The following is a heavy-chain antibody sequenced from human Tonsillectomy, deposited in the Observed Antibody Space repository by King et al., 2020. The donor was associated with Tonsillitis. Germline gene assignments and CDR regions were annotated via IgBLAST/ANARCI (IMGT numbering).Heavy chain of an antibody. J-gene: IGHJ2*01. D-gene: IGHD6-6*01. Sequence: VQLVESGGGLVQPGGSLRLSCAASGFTFSSYAISWVRQAPGKGVGGVSGIRGKWGSTYFADSVKGRFTISRDHSQNTLYLQMNSLRVDDTAVYYCAKDGLPSIEARPWYFDLWGRGSMVTVSS. CDR2: IRGKWGST. CDR3: AKDGLPSIEARPWYFDL. V-gene: IGHV3-23*04. CDR1: GFTFSSYA.